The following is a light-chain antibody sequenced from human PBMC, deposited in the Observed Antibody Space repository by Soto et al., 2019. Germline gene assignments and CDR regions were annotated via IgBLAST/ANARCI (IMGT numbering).Light chain of an antibody. CDR1: QNISRS. Sequence: EIVMTQSPVTLSVSQGERATLSCRASQNISRSLAWYQQKPGQGPSLLIYGTSTRAGGVPARFSGSGSGTDFTLTISRLEPEDFAVYYCQQYGSSGTFGQGTKV. J-gene: IGKJ1*01. V-gene: IGKV3-20*01. CDR2: GTS. CDR3: QQYGSSGT.